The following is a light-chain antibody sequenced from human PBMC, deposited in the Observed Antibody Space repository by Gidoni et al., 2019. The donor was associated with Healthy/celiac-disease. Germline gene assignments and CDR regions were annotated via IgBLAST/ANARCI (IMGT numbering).Light chain of an antibody. CDR3: QSYDSSLSVV. J-gene: IGLJ2*01. Sequence: QYVLPHPPSVSVAPGQRVTISCTGSSSNIWAGYDVHWYQQLPGTAPKLLIYGNSNRPSGVPDRFSGSKSGTSASLAITGLQAEDEADYYCQSYDSSLSVVFGGGTKLTVL. CDR1: SSNIWAGYD. CDR2: GNS. V-gene: IGLV1-40*01.